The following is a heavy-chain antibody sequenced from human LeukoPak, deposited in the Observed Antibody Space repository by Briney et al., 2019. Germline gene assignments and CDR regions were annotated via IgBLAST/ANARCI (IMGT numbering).Heavy chain of an antibody. V-gene: IGHV3-23*01. CDR3: AKDRALGEQPFDY. Sequence: GGSLRLSCAASGFTFSSYAMSWVRQAPGKGLEWVANISGSGGNTYYADSVKGRFTISRDNSKNTLYLQMTSLRAEDTAVYSCAKDRALGEQPFDYWGQGTLVTVSS. D-gene: IGHD3-16*01. J-gene: IGHJ4*02. CDR1: GFTFSSYA. CDR2: ISGSGGNT.